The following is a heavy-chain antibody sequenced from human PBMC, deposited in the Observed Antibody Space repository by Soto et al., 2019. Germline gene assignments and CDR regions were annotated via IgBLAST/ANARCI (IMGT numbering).Heavy chain of an antibody. D-gene: IGHD5-12*01. CDR2: IYYSGST. CDR1: GGSISSYY. V-gene: IGHV4-59*01. J-gene: IGHJ4*02. CDR3: ARRKRDGYNSGSVVFDY. Sequence: SETLSLTCTVSGGSISSYYWSWIRQPPGKGLEWIGYIYYSGSTNYNPSLKSRVTISVDTSKNQFSLKLSSVTAADTAMYYCARRKRDGYNSGSVVFDYWGQGTLVTVSS.